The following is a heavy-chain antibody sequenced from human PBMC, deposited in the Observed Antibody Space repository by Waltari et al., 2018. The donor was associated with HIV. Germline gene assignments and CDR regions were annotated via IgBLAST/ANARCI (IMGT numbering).Heavy chain of an antibody. V-gene: IGHV4-34*01. CDR2: TNDRGST. CDR3: ARERPMWNYGPRVKYMDV. J-gene: IGHJ6*03. Sequence: QVQLQQWGAGLLKPSETRSIIWAVYGGSFSGYYWTWIRQPPGKGLDWIGETNDRGSTNYNPSLKSRVTMSIDTAKNEFSLKLSSVTAADTAVYYCARERPMWNYGPRVKYMDVWGQGTTVTVSS. D-gene: IGHD1-7*01. CDR1: GGSFSGYY.